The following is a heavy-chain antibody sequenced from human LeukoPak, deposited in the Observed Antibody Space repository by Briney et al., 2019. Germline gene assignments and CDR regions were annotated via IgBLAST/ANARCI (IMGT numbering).Heavy chain of an antibody. J-gene: IGHJ4*02. Sequence: RGSLRLSCADSGFTFISYTLNWVRQTPGKGLWWGSSITRGRTDTFYAESVRGPCTISRENAKNSLYLRIYSLRAPETALYYFARGPAYSGSFLYSFDYWGQGTLVTVSS. CDR3: ARGPAYSGSFLYSFDY. CDR1: GFTFISYT. CDR2: ITRGRTDT. D-gene: IGHD1-26*01. V-gene: IGHV3-21*01.